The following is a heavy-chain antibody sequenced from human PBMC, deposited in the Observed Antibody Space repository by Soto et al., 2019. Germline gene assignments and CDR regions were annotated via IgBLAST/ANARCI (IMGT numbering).Heavy chain of an antibody. CDR2: ISSSSSYI. V-gene: IGHV3-21*01. CDR3: ARGWDGPASYKLVPIDFDY. Sequence: GGSLRLSCAASGFTFSSYSMNWVRQAPGKGLEWVSSISSSSSYIYYADSVKGRFTISRDNAKNSLYLQMNSLRAEDTAVYYCARGWDGPASYKLVPIDFDYWGQGTLVTVSS. CDR1: GFTFSSYS. D-gene: IGHD6-13*01. J-gene: IGHJ4*02.